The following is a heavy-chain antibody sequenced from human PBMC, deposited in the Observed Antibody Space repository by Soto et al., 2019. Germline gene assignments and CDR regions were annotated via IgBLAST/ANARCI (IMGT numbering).Heavy chain of an antibody. CDR2: ISSSGSTI. CDR3: ARDARYCSSTSCYLGYYYYYYGMDV. Sequence: VQLVESGGGVVQPGRSLRLSCAASGFTFSSYEMNWVRQAPGKGLEWVSYISSSGSTIYYADSVKGRFTISRDNAKNSLYLQMNSLRAEDTAVYYCARDARYCSSTSCYLGYYYYYYGMDVWGQGTTVTVSS. J-gene: IGHJ6*02. CDR1: GFTFSSYE. V-gene: IGHV3-48*03. D-gene: IGHD2-2*01.